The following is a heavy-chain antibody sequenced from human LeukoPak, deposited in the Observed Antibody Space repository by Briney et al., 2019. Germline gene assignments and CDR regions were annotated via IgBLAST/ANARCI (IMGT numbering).Heavy chain of an antibody. CDR1: GFTFSSYG. J-gene: IGHJ4*02. Sequence: GGSLRLSCAASGFTFSSYGMHWVRQAPGKGLEWVAVIWYDGSNKYYADSVKGRFTISRDNSKNTLYLQMNSLRAEDTAVYYCARDQGGATIPDYWGQGTLVTVSS. D-gene: IGHD1-26*01. CDR3: ARDQGGATIPDY. V-gene: IGHV3-33*01. CDR2: IWYDGSNK.